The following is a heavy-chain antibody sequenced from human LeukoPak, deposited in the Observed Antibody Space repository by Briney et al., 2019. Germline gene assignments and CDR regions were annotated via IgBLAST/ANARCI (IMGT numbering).Heavy chain of an antibody. CDR1: GFTFSSYA. CDR3: ATIVSDSSGWYHFDH. Sequence: PGGSLRLSCAASGFTFSSYAMTWVRQAPGKGLEWVSSIVGTGTTTFYADSVKGRFTISRDYSKNTLNLQMSSLRVEDTAVYYCATIVSDSSGWYHFDHWGQGALVTVSS. J-gene: IGHJ4*02. CDR2: IVGTGTTT. V-gene: IGHV3-23*01. D-gene: IGHD6-19*01.